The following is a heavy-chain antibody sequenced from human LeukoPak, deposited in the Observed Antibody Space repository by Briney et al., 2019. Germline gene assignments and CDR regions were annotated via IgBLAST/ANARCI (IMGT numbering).Heavy chain of an antibody. V-gene: IGHV4-59*01. CDR3: ARVRDRSGYFYDFDY. Sequence: SESLSLTCTVSGGAISSYYWSWIRQPPGTGLEWIGYIHYTGSTNYNPSLKSRVTISVDTSKNQFSLKLSSVTAADTAVYYCARVRDRSGYFYDFDYWGQGTLVTVSS. CDR2: IHYTGST. J-gene: IGHJ4*02. D-gene: IGHD3-22*01. CDR1: GGAISSYY.